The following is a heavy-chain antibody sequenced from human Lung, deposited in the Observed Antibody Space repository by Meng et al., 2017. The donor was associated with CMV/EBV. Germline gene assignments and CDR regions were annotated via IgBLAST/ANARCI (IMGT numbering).Heavy chain of an antibody. D-gene: IGHD3-22*01. V-gene: IGHV1-69*04. CDR2: IIPILGIA. J-gene: IGHJ6*02. CDR1: GCTXSSYT. Sequence: SXXVSXKASGCTXSSYTISWVRQAPGQGLEWMGRIIPILGIANYAQKFQGRVTITADKSTSTAYMELSSLRSEDTAVYYCARDTSGDSSAGDYCYYGMDVWXQGTTVTVSS. CDR3: ARDTSGDSSAGDYCYYGMDV.